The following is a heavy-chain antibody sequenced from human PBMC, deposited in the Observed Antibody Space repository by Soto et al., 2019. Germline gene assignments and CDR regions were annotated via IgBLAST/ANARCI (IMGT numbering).Heavy chain of an antibody. D-gene: IGHD3-16*02. CDR1: GYTFTSND. CDR3: SRGTRVVSL. J-gene: IGHJ3*01. CDR2: MNPNSGNT. V-gene: IGHV1-8*01. Sequence: QVQLVQSGAEEKKPGASVKVSCKASGYTFTSNDINWVRQATGPGLEWMGWMNPNSGNTGYAQKFQGRVAITRNTVLSTAYMEMSSFRSDETAVYFCSRGTRVVSLWGQVTMVTVSS.